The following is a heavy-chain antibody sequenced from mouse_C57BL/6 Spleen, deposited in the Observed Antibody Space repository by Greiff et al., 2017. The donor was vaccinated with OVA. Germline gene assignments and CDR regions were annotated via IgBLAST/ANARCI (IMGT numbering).Heavy chain of an antibody. CDR1: GFSLSTFGMG. CDR3: ARMGLTGGLYYFDY. V-gene: IGHV8-8*01. D-gene: IGHD4-1*01. Sequence: QVTLKVCGPGILQPSQPLSLTCSFSGFSLSTFGMGVGWIRQPSGKGLEWLAHIWWDDDKYYNPALKSRLTISKDTSKNQVFLKIANVDTADTATYYCARMGLTGGLYYFDYWGQGTTLTVSS. CDR2: IWWDDDK. J-gene: IGHJ2*01.